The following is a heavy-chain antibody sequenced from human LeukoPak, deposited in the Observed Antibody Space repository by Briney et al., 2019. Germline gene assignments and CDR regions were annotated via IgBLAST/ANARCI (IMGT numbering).Heavy chain of an antibody. CDR2: ISGGGAFT. D-gene: IGHD7-27*01. CDR1: GFTFSSYA. J-gene: IGHJ4*02. Sequence: GGSLRLSCAASGFTFSSYAMSWVRQAPGKGLEWVSLISGGGAFTYYADSVKGRFTISRDNSQNTLYLEMSSLTVEDTAVYYCAKGRGGSSNWGSDYWGQGTQVTVSS. CDR3: AKGRGGSSNWGSDY. V-gene: IGHV3-23*01.